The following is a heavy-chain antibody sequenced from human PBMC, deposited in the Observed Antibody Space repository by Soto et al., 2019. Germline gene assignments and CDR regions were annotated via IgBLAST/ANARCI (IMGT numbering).Heavy chain of an antibody. CDR1: GFTFSSYG. CDR2: IKQDGSEK. V-gene: IGHV3-7*03. CDR3: ARGLEWFYDY. Sequence: EVQLVESGGGLVQPGGSLRLSCAASGFTFSSYGMSWVRQAPGKGLEWVANIKQDGSEKYYVDSVKGRFTISRDNAKNSLYLQMNSLRAEDTAVYYCARGLEWFYDYWGQGTLVTVSS. J-gene: IGHJ4*02. D-gene: IGHD3-3*01.